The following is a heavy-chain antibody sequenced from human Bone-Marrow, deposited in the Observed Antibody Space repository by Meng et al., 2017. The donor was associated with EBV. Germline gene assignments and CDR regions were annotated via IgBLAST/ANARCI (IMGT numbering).Heavy chain of an antibody. Sequence: VRLVGAGGGLIQPGGSLRLSCAGSGFSVSSNYMSWVRQAPGKGLEWVSIIYTGGITYYADSVKGRFTISRDNSKNTLYLQMNSLRAEDTAVYFCARDPTYGSGTHFDSWGQGTLVTVSS. J-gene: IGHJ4*02. V-gene: IGHV3-53*01. CDR2: IYTGGIT. D-gene: IGHD3-10*01. CDR3: ARDPTYGSGTHFDS. CDR1: GFSVSSNY.